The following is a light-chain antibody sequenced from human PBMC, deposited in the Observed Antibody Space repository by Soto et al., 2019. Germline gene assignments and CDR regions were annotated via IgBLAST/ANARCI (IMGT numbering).Light chain of an antibody. J-gene: IGLJ1*01. CDR3: CSFAGGLFV. Sequence: QSALTQPRSVSGSPGQAVTVSCTGANSNIGSHNYVSWYQQRPGKAPKLMIHDVTERPSGVPDRFPGSKSGNMASLTISGLQAEDEAEYFCCSFAGGLFVFGTGTKVTVL. CDR1: NSNIGSHNY. CDR2: DVT. V-gene: IGLV2-11*01.